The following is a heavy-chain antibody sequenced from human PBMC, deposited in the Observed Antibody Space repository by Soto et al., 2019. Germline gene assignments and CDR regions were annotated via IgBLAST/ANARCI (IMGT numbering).Heavy chain of an antibody. CDR1: GFTFSSYA. CDR3: AKDPGYCSSTSCLDY. Sequence: EVQLLESGGGLVQPGGSLRLSCAASGFTFSSYAMSWVRRAPGKGLEWVSAISGSGGSTYYADSVKGRFTISRDNSKNTLYLQMNSLRAEDTAVYYCAKDPGYCSSTSCLDYWGQGTLVTVSS. V-gene: IGHV3-23*01. J-gene: IGHJ4*02. CDR2: ISGSGGST. D-gene: IGHD2-2*01.